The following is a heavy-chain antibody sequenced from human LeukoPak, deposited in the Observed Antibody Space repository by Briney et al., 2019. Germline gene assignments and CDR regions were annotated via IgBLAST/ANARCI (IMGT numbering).Heavy chain of an antibody. Sequence: GGSLRLSCAASGFTFSASNMNWVRQAPEKGLEWVSSISGGSSAIYYADSVRGRFTISRDNAKKSLYLQMNSLRDEDTAVYYCARGDGWFGELSNFDYWGQGTLVTVSS. CDR1: GFTFSASN. CDR3: ARGDGWFGELSNFDY. J-gene: IGHJ4*02. CDR2: ISGGSSAI. V-gene: IGHV3-48*02. D-gene: IGHD3-10*01.